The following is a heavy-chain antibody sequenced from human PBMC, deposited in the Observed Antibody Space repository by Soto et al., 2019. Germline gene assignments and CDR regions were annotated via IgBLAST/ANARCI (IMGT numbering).Heavy chain of an antibody. J-gene: IGHJ4*02. D-gene: IGHD2-15*01. Sequence: PSETLSLTCTVSGGSISSGGYYWSWIRQHPGKGLEWIGYIYYSGSTYYNPSLKSRVTISVDTSKNQFSLKLSSVTAADTAVYYCARDWRGYCSGGSCYGGFDYWGQGTLVTVS. CDR3: ARDWRGYCSGGSCYGGFDY. V-gene: IGHV4-31*03. CDR1: GGSISSGGYY. CDR2: IYYSGST.